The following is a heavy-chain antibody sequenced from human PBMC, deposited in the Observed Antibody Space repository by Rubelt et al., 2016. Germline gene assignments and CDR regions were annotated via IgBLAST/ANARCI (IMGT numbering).Heavy chain of an antibody. Sequence: QVHLVQSAIEVKKPGASVKISCKTSGYTFTTYGIIWARRAPGQGLEWMGWINTYNDKTNYPQKFQGRVSMTTDSSTNTAYRELRGLRSDDTAVYYCARGYFDSTGDFDYWGQGTLVTVSS. J-gene: IGHJ4*02. V-gene: IGHV1-18*01. CDR3: ARGYFDSTGDFDY. CDR2: INTYNDKT. CDR1: GYTFTTYG. D-gene: IGHD3-22*01.